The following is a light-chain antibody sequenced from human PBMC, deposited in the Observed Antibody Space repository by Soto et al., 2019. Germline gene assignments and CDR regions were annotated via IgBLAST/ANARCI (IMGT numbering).Light chain of an antibody. V-gene: IGKV3-11*01. CDR1: QSVYNN. Sequence: EIVLTQSPGTLSLSPGERATLSCRASQSVYNNLAWYQQKPGQAPRLLIYDASNRATGIPARFSGSGSGTDFTLTISSLEPEDFAVYYCQQRSSWPITFGQGTRLEIK. J-gene: IGKJ5*01. CDR3: QQRSSWPIT. CDR2: DAS.